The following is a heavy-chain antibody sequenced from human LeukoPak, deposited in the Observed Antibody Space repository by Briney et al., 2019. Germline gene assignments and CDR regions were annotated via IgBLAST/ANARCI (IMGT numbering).Heavy chain of an antibody. D-gene: IGHD5-18*01. CDR3: ARGGSGYSYGKIDS. V-gene: IGHV3-21*01. CDR1: GFTFSSYS. CDR2: ISSSSSYI. Sequence: GGSLRLSCAASGFTFSSYSMNWVRQAPGKGLEWVSSISSSSSYIYYADSVKGRFTISRDNAKNSLYLQMNSLRAEGTAVYYCARGGSGYSYGKIDSWGQGILVTVSS. J-gene: IGHJ4*02.